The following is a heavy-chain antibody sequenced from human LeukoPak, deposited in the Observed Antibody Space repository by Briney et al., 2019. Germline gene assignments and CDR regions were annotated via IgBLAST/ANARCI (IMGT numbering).Heavy chain of an antibody. Sequence: ASVKVSCKASGYTFTGYYMHWVRQAPGQGLEWMGWINPNSGGTNYAQKFQGRVTMTRDTSISTAYMELSRLRSDDTAVYYCARHTPRIAAAGTGNWFDTWGQGTLVTVSS. J-gene: IGHJ5*02. V-gene: IGHV1-2*02. CDR3: ARHTPRIAAAGTGNWFDT. D-gene: IGHD6-13*01. CDR2: INPNSGGT. CDR1: GYTFTGYY.